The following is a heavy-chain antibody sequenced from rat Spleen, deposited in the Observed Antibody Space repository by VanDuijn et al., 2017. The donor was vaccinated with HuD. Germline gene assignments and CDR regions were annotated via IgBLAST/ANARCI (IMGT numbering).Heavy chain of an antibody. Sequence: EVQLVESDGGLVQPGRSMKLSCAASGFTFSNYAMAWVRQAPKKGLEWDATIINDGSTTCYRDSVKGRFTISRDNAQNTLFLQMNSLRSEDTANYYCTRGGRWYLDFWGPGTMVTVSS. D-gene: IGHD1-11*01. J-gene: IGHJ1*01. V-gene: IGHV5-29*01. CDR1: GFTFSNYA. CDR2: IINDGSTT. CDR3: TRGGRWYLDF.